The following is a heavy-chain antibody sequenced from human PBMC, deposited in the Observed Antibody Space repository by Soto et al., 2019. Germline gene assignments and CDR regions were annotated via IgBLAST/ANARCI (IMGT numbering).Heavy chain of an antibody. J-gene: IGHJ4*02. CDR3: AKDHLPSTVTTPGY. D-gene: IGHD4-17*01. Sequence: QVQLVESGGGVVQPGRSLRLSCAASGFTFSTYGMHWVRQAPGKGLEWVAVISYDGNNKYYADSVKGRFTLARDNSKNTLFLQMDSLRAEDTAVYYCAKDHLPSTVTTPGYWGQGTLVTVSS. CDR2: ISYDGNNK. V-gene: IGHV3-30*18. CDR1: GFTFSTYG.